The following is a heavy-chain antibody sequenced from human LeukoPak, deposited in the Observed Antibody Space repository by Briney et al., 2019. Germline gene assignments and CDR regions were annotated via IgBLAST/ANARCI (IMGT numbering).Heavy chain of an antibody. CDR2: ISAYNGNT. Sequence: SVKVSCKASGYTFTSYGISWVRQAPGQGLEGMGWISAYNGNTNYAQKLQGRVTMTTDTSTSTAYMELRSLRSDDTAVYYCARSGGTPAVAGTSGYWGQGTLVTVSS. CDR3: ARSGGTPAVAGTSGY. J-gene: IGHJ4*02. D-gene: IGHD6-19*01. V-gene: IGHV1-18*04. CDR1: GYTFTSYG.